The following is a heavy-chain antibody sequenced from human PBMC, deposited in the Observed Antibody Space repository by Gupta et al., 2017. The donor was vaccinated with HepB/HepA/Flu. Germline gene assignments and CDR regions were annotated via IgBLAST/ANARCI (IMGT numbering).Heavy chain of an antibody. CDR3: ARDGYSGSYGILDY. D-gene: IGHD1-26*01. CDR1: GYTFTRYS. Sequence: QVQLVQSGTEVKTPGASVKVSCQASGYTFTRYSMHWVRQAPGQGLEWMGIVNPSGGSTSYAQKLQGRVSMTRDTSTSTVYMELTSLRSEDTAVYFCARDGYSGSYGILDYWGQGTLVTVSS. CDR2: VNPSGGST. J-gene: IGHJ4*02. V-gene: IGHV1-46*01.